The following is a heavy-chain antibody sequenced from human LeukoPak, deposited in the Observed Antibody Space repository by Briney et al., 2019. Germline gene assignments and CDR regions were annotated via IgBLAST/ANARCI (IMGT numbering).Heavy chain of an antibody. J-gene: IGHJ4*02. D-gene: IGHD3-10*01. V-gene: IGHV4-34*01. CDR3: AREVLWFGELFPYYFDY. CDR2: INHSGST. CDR1: GGSFSGYY. Sequence: PSETLSLTCAVYGGSFSGYYWSWIRQPPGKGLEWIGEINHSGSTNYNPSLKSRVTISVDTSKNQFSLKLSSVTAADRAVYYCAREVLWFGELFPYYFDYWGQGTLVTVSS.